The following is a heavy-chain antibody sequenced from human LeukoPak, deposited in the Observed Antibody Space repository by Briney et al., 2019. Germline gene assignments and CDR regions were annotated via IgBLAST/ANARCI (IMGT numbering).Heavy chain of an antibody. D-gene: IGHD3-10*01. CDR2: IYYSVST. CDR3: ARTSRHFYGSGSNLTPWPADMDV. J-gene: IGHJ6*02. V-gene: IGHV4-59*01. CDR1: GGSINSYY. Sequence: TSETLSLTCTVSGGSINSYYWTWIRQPPGKGLEWNGYIYYSVSTQYNPSLNSRVTISMDTSKNHFSMKLSSVTAADTAIYYCARTSRHFYGSGSNLTPWPADMDVWGQGTKVTVSS.